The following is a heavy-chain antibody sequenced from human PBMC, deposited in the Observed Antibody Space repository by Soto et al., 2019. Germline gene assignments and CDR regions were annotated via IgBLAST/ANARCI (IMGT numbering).Heavy chain of an antibody. CDR1: GGSFSGYY. Sequence: SETLSLTCAVYGGSFSGYYWSWIRQPPGKGLEWIGEINHSGSTNYNPSLKSRVTISVDTSKNQFSLKLSSVTAADTAVYYCARGFGSSSVGKIGFDYWGQGTLVTVS. CDR3: ARGFGSSSVGKIGFDY. J-gene: IGHJ4*02. CDR2: INHSGST. V-gene: IGHV4-34*01. D-gene: IGHD6-6*01.